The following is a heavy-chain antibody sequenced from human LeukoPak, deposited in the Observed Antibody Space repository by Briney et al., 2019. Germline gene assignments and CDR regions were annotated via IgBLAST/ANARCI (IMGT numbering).Heavy chain of an antibody. J-gene: IGHJ5*02. V-gene: IGHV3-7*01. D-gene: IGHD3-3*01. CDR2: LRPDGSDK. CDR1: GFTFSGYW. CDR3: ARDAYDDASES. Sequence: GGSLRLSCAASGFTFSGYWMTWVREVPGKGLEWVANLRPDGSDKYYADSVKGRFTISRDNAKNSLYLQMNGLRADDTAIYYCARDAYDDASESWGQGTLVTVSS.